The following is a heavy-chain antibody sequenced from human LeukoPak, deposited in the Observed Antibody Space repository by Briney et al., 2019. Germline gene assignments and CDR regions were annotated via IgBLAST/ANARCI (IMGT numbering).Heavy chain of an antibody. J-gene: IGHJ4*02. D-gene: IGHD1-14*01. CDR2: IDWNGGST. Sequence: PGGSLRLSCAASGFIFDDYVMCWVRQAPGKGLEWVSDIDWNGGSTGYADSVKGRFTISRDNAKNSLYLQMNSLRAEDTAVYYCAKDPEGNDYWGQGTLVTVSS. CDR1: GFIFDDYV. V-gene: IGHV3-20*04. CDR3: AKDPEGNDY.